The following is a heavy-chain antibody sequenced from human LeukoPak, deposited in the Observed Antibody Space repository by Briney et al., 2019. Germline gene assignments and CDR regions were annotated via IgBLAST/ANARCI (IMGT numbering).Heavy chain of an antibody. D-gene: IGHD2-2*01. CDR3: ARDLPSAADAFDI. CDR2: VYYSDTT. Sequence: SETLSLTCTVSGGAIDSYYWSWIRQPPGKGLEWIGYVYYSDTTNYNPSLKSRVTISIDTSKNQFSLKLNSATAADTAVYYCARDLPSAADAFDIWGQGTMVTVSS. J-gene: IGHJ3*02. CDR1: GGAIDSYY. V-gene: IGHV4-59*01.